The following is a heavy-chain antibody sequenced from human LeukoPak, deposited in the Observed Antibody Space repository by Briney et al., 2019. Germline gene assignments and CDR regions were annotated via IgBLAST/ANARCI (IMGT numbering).Heavy chain of an antibody. CDR1: GFTFSSYA. CDR2: ISGSGGST. D-gene: IGHD6-19*01. Sequence: AGGSLRLSCAASGFTFSSYAMSWVRQAPGKGLEWVSAISGSGGSTYYADSVKGRFTISRDNSKDTLYLQMNSLRAEDTAVYYCAKLKGAVAGPFDYWGQGTLVTVSS. J-gene: IGHJ4*02. V-gene: IGHV3-23*01. CDR3: AKLKGAVAGPFDY.